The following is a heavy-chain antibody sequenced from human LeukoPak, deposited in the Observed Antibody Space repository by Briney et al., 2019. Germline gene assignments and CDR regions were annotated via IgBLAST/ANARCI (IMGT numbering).Heavy chain of an antibody. CDR2: IMPIFGTA. Sequence: ASVKVSCKASGGTFSSYVISWVRQAPGQGLEWMGGIMPIFGTANYAQKFQGRVTITADESTSTAYMELSSLRSEDTAVYYCARQYSSSSAWYYYYMDVWGKGTTVTVSS. CDR3: ARQYSSSSAWYYYYMDV. V-gene: IGHV1-69*13. CDR1: GGTFSSYV. D-gene: IGHD6-6*01. J-gene: IGHJ6*03.